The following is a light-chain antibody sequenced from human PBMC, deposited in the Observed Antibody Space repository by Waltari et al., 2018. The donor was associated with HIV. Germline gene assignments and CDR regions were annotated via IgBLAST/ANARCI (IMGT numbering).Light chain of an antibody. CDR2: LNSDGSH. CDR3: QSWGGGSWV. J-gene: IGLJ3*02. V-gene: IGLV4-69*01. Sequence: QLVLTQSPSAPAPLAASVTLTCSLGFRNNNYAIAWHQQQPAKGPRFLMKLNSDGSHPEGDGIPDRFSGSSSGTERYLTISSLQSEDEADYYCQSWGGGSWVFGGGTKLTVL. CDR1: FRNNNYA.